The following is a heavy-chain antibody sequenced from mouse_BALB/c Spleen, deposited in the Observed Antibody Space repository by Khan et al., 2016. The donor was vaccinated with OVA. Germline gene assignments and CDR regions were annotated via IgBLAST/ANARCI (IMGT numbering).Heavy chain of an antibody. CDR2: ISSGGSYT. CDR3: TRHRGYHGSNPYFDY. CDR1: GFSFSSYS. J-gene: IGHJ2*01. D-gene: IGHD1-1*01. Sequence: EVKLVESGGGLVRPGGSLKLSCAASGFSFSSYSMSWVRQTPDKRLEWVATISSGGSYTYYPDSVKGRFTISRDNAKNTLYLQMSSLKSEDTAMYYCTRHRGYHGSNPYFDYWGQGTTLTVSS. V-gene: IGHV5-6-4*01.